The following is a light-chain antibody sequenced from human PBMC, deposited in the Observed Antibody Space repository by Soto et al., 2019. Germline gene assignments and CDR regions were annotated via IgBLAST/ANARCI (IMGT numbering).Light chain of an antibody. CDR1: QSVSTS. J-gene: IGKJ1*01. CDR2: DAS. V-gene: IGKV3-11*01. Sequence: EIVLTQSPATLSLSPGERATLSCRASQSVSTSLAWYQQKPGQAPRLLIYDASNRATGIPARFSGSGSGTEFQLTVRSLEPEDFALYYCQQRSNWPWTFGQGTKVEIK. CDR3: QQRSNWPWT.